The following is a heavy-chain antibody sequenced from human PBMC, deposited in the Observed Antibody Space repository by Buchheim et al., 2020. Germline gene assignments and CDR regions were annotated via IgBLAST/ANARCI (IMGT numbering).Heavy chain of an antibody. CDR1: GGSFSGYY. V-gene: IGHV4-34*01. CDR2: INHSGST. D-gene: IGHD3-10*01. CDR3: ARVHSGSGNRLRLKGILDY. Sequence: QVQLQQWGAGLLKPSETLSLTCAVYGGSFSGYYWSWIRQPPGKGLEWIGEINHSGSTNYNPSLKSRVTISVDTSKNQFSLKLSSVTAADTAVYYCARVHSGSGNRLRLKGILDYWGQGTL. J-gene: IGHJ4*02.